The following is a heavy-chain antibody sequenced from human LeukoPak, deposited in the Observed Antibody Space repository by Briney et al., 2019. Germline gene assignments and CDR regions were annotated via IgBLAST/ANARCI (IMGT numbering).Heavy chain of an antibody. CDR2: INHSGST. Sequence: PSETLSLTCAVYGGSFSGYYWSWIRQPPGKGLEWIGEINHSGSTTYNPSLKGRVTMSVDTSKNQFSLKLNSVTAADTAVYYCASSGWYRGYWGQGTLVTVSS. CDR3: ASSGWYRGY. J-gene: IGHJ4*02. CDR1: GGSFSGYY. V-gene: IGHV4-34*01. D-gene: IGHD6-19*01.